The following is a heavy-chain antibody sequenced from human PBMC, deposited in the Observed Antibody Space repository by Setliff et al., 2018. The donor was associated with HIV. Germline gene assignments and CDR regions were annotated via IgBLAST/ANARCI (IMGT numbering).Heavy chain of an antibody. CDR3: AHMATQWDGFDI. CDR1: GETFSSYA. V-gene: IGHV1-69*13. CDR2: IIPIFATP. J-gene: IGHJ3*02. Sequence: WASVKVSCKASGETFSSYAINWVRQAPGQGLEWMGVIIPIFATPNYAQTFQGRLTITADQSTTTAYMKLSGLTSKDTAVYFCAHMATQWDGFDIWGQGTMVTVSS. D-gene: IGHD2-8*01.